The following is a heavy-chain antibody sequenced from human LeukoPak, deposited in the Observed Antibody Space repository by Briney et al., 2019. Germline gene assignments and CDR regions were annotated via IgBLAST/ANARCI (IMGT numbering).Heavy chain of an antibody. V-gene: IGHV3-30*18. Sequence: PGRSLRLSCAAPGFTFSSYGMHWVRQAPGKGLEWVAVISYDGSNKYYADSVKGRFTISRDNSKNTLYLQMNSLRAEDTAVYYCAKGPVTAVPYYFDYWGQGTLVTVSS. CDR2: ISYDGSNK. CDR3: AKGPVTAVPYYFDY. CDR1: GFTFSSYG. J-gene: IGHJ4*02. D-gene: IGHD2-21*02.